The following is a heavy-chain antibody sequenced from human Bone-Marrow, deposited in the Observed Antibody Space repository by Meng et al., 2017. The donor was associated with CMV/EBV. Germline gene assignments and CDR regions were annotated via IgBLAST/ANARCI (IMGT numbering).Heavy chain of an antibody. Sequence: SETLSLTCSVSGGSINNNDYYWVWIRQPPGKGLEWIGSIYYSGSTYYNVSLKSRLTISVDTSKNQFSLKLSSVTAADTAVYYCARGGQLANYWGQGTLVTVSS. D-gene: IGHD6-13*01. J-gene: IGHJ4*02. V-gene: IGHV4-39*07. CDR1: GGSINNNDYY. CDR2: IYYSGST. CDR3: ARGGQLANY.